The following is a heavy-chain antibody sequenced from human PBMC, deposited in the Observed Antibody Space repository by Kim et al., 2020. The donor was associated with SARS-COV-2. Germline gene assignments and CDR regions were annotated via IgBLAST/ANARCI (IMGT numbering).Heavy chain of an antibody. Sequence: GGSLRLSCAASGFTFNYHAIHWVRQAPGQGLEWVALIWSDGSKEFYGDSVKGRFTISRDDSQNTVFLDMNGLRVEDTAVYFCARDWGSGYYLDTWGQGTLVSVSS. J-gene: IGHJ5*02. V-gene: IGHV3-33*04. CDR1: GFTFNYHA. D-gene: IGHD3-22*01. CDR3: ARDWGSGYYLDT. CDR2: IWSDGSKE.